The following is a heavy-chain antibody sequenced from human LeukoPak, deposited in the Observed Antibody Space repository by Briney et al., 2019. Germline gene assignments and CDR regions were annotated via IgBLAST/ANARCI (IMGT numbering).Heavy chain of an antibody. CDR1: GGSISSGDYY. J-gene: IGHJ4*02. Sequence: PSETLSLTCTVSGGSISSGDYYWSWIRQPPGKGLEWIGYIYYSGSTYYNPSLKSRVTISVAASKNQFSLKLSSVTAADTAVYYCARARNAFDYWGQGTLVTVSS. CDR3: ARARNAFDY. V-gene: IGHV4-30-4*08. CDR2: IYYSGST.